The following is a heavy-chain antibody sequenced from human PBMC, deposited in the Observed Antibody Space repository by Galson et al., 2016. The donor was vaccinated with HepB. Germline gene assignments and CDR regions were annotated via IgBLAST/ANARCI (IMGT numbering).Heavy chain of an antibody. CDR2: ISRGADII. CDR3: ARRLSVLVIAARGWGYGMDV. D-gene: IGHD2-15*01. V-gene: IGHV3-11*04. CDR1: GFSFSDYY. J-gene: IGHJ6*04. Sequence: SLRLSCAASGFSFSDYYMAWIRQAPGKGLEWVADISRGADIIYYADSVKGRFTVSRDNARKSMFLQMESLRVDDTAVYYCARRLSVLVIAARGWGYGMDVWGKGTTVTVSS.